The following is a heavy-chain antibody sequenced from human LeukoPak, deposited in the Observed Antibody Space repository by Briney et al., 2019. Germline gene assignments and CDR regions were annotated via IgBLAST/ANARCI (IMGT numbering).Heavy chain of an antibody. V-gene: IGHV3-33*06. Sequence: GGSLRLSCAASGFTFSHYGMHWVRQTPGAGLEWVAVIWSDGSDKYYAESVKGRFTISRDNSKNSLLLQMNSLRAEDTAVYYCAKDAQRGFDYSNSLQNWGQGILVTVSS. CDR3: AKDAQRGFDYSNSLQN. D-gene: IGHD4-11*01. J-gene: IGHJ1*01. CDR2: IWSDGSDK. CDR1: GFTFSHYG.